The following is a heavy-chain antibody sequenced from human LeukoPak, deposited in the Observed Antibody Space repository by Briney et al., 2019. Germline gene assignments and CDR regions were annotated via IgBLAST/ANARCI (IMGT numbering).Heavy chain of an antibody. Sequence: GGSLRLSCAASGFTFSTYTMNWVRQAPGKGLEWVSFITSSSSHIYYADSVKGRFTISRDNGKNSLYLHMNSLRAEDTAVYYCARGGSGSYYTLFDYWGQGTLVTVSS. CDR3: ARGGSGSYYTLFDY. D-gene: IGHD3-10*01. CDR1: GFTFSTYT. CDR2: ITSSSSHI. V-gene: IGHV3-21*01. J-gene: IGHJ4*02.